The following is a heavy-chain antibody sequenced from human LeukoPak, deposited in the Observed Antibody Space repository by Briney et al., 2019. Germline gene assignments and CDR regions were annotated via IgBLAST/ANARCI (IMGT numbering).Heavy chain of an antibody. J-gene: IGHJ4*02. CDR3: ASEPVD. CDR1: GYSISSGYY. CDR2: IYHSGST. Sequence: SETLSLTCTVSGYSISSGYYWGWIRQPPGKGLEWIGSIYHSGSTYYNPSLKSRVTISVDTSKNQFSLKLSSVTAADTAVYYCASEPVDWGQGTLVTVSS. V-gene: IGHV4-38-2*02.